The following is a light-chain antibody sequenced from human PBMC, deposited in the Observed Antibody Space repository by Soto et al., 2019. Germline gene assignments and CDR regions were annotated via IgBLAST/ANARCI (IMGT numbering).Light chain of an antibody. J-gene: IGLJ1*01. V-gene: IGLV1-40*01. Sequence: QSVLTQPPSVSGAPGQRVTISCTGSRSNIGAGFDVHWYQQVPGTAPKLLIYGNTNRPSGVPDRFSGSNSGTSASLAITGLQADDEADYYCQSYDSSLSGDVFGSGTKLTVL. CDR3: QSYDSSLSGDV. CDR2: GNT. CDR1: RSNIGAGFD.